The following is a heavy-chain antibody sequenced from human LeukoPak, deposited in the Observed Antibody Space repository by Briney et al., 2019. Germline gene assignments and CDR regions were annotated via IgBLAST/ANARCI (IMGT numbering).Heavy chain of an antibody. CDR1: GGSISSGSYH. CDR2: IYTSGST. CDR3: ARAGFPAFDI. Sequence: SQTLSLTCTVSGGSISSGSYHWSWIRQPAGKGLEWIGRIYTSGSTKYNPSLKSRVTISVDTSKNQFSLKLSSVTAADTAVYYCARAGFPAFDIWGQGTMVTVSS. D-gene: IGHD1-1*01. V-gene: IGHV4-61*02. J-gene: IGHJ3*02.